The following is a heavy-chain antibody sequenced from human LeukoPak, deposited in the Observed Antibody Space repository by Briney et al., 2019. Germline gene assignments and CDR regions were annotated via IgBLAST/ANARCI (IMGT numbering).Heavy chain of an antibody. CDR1: GGSVNSYY. D-gene: IGHD3-10*01. Sequence: SETLSLTCTVSGGSVNSYYWRWIRQPPGKGLEWIGSFQYSGSTNYNPSLKSRVTTSLDTSKNQFSLTLSSVTAADTAVYYCARGSGSFYNWLDAWGQGTLVTVSS. V-gene: IGHV4-59*02. CDR2: FQYSGST. J-gene: IGHJ5*02. CDR3: ARGSGSFYNWLDA.